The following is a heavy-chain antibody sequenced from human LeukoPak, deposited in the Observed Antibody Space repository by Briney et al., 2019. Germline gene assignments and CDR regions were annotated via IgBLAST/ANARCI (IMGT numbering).Heavy chain of an antibody. CDR3: AFTMVRGVIIVDY. D-gene: IGHD3-10*01. J-gene: IGHJ4*02. V-gene: IGHV4-34*01. CDR1: GGSFSGYY. Sequence: SETLSLTCAVYGGSFSGYYWSWIRQPPGKGLEWIGEINHSGSTNYNPSLKSRVTISVDTSKNQFSLKLSSVTAADTAVYYCAFTMVRGVIIVDYWGQGTLVTVSS. CDR2: INHSGST.